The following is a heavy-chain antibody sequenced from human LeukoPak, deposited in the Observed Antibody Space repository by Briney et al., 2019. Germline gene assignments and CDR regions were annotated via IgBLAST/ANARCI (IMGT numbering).Heavy chain of an antibody. CDR2: IYYSGST. Sequence: SETLSLTCTVSGGSISSSSYYWGWIRQPPGKGLEWIGSIYYSGSTYYNPSLKSRVTISVDTSKNQFSLKLSSVTAADTAVYYCARHSGSGWLYYYYYYMDVWGKGTTVTISS. J-gene: IGHJ6*03. CDR3: ARHSGSGWLYYYYYYMDV. V-gene: IGHV4-39*07. CDR1: GGSISSSSYY. D-gene: IGHD6-19*01.